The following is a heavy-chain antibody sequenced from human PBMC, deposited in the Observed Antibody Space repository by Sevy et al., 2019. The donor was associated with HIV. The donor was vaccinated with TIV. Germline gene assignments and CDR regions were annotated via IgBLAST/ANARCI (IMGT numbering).Heavy chain of an antibody. Sequence: GGSLRLSCAASGFTFSDHYMEWVRQAPGKGLEWVGRIRNKADIYTTEYAASVKGRFTISRDDSKNSLFLLMNSLKTEDTAVYYCATHAGIAAAGRVFGYWGQGTLVTVSS. V-gene: IGHV3-72*01. J-gene: IGHJ4*02. CDR2: IRNKADIYTT. CDR3: ATHAGIAAAGRVFGY. CDR1: GFTFSDHY. D-gene: IGHD6-13*01.